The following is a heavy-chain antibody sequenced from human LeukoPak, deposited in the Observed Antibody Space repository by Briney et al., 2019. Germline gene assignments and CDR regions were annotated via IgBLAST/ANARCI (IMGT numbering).Heavy chain of an antibody. Sequence: QPGGSLRLSCAASGFTFSSYGMHWVRQAPGKGLEWVAVIWYDGSNKYYADSVKGRFTISRDNSKNTLYLQMNSLRAEDTAVYYCAKGGTMIVVVTSFDYWGQGTLVTVPS. CDR2: IWYDGSNK. D-gene: IGHD3-22*01. V-gene: IGHV3-33*06. J-gene: IGHJ4*02. CDR1: GFTFSSYG. CDR3: AKGGTMIVVVTSFDY.